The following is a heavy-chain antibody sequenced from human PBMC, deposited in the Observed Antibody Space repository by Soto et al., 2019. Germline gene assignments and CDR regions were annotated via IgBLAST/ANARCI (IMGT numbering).Heavy chain of an antibody. V-gene: IGHV3-30*03. CDR3: ATNPESYAWGREGYCDY. CDR1: GFTFSSYG. Sequence: QVQLVESGGGVVQPGRSLRVSCAASGFTFSSYGMNWVRQAPGKGLEWVAIISYDGSDKYYADSVKGRFTISRDNSKNTLYLQLNSLRGEDTAVYYCATNPESYAWGREGYCDYWGQGTLVTVSS. J-gene: IGHJ4*02. D-gene: IGHD3-16*01. CDR2: ISYDGSDK.